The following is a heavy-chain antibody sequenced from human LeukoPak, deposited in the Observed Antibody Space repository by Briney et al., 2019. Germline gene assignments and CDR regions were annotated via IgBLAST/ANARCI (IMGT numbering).Heavy chain of an antibody. CDR3: ARGYGAQWASQFWYFDL. CDR2: IYYSGST. Sequence: PSETLSLTCTVSGGSISSYYRSWIRQPPGKGLEWIGYIYYSGSTNYNPSLKSRVTISVDTSKNQFSLKLSSVTAADTAVYYCARGYGAQWASQFWYFDLWGRGTLVTVSS. V-gene: IGHV4-59*01. CDR1: GGSISSYY. J-gene: IGHJ2*01. D-gene: IGHD4-17*01.